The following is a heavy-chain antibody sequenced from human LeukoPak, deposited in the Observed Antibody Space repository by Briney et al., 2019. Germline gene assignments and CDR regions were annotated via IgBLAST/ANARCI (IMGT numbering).Heavy chain of an antibody. CDR2: IIPFLGTS. Sequence: SVTASFKASGGTFSNFAITWVRQAPGQGPEWMGRIIPFLGTSNYAQKFQGRVTMTTDTSTSTAYMELRSLRSDDTAVYYCARDYDSSGYYSNWGQGTLVTVSS. V-gene: IGHV1-69*04. J-gene: IGHJ4*02. CDR1: GGTFSNFA. D-gene: IGHD3-22*01. CDR3: ARDYDSSGYYSN.